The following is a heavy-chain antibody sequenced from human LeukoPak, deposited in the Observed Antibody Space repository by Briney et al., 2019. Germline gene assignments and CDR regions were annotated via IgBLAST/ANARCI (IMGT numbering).Heavy chain of an antibody. J-gene: IGHJ4*02. CDR2: IIPIFGTA. D-gene: IGHD4-11*01. CDR3: ARVGGGFGYGNYEGYFDY. V-gene: IGHV1-69*01. CDR1: GGTFSSYA. Sequence: ASVKVSCKASGGTFSSYAISWVRQAPGQGLEWMGGIIPIFGTANYAQKFQGRVTITADESTSTAYMELSSLRSEDTAVYYCARVGGGFGYGNYEGYFDYWGQGTLVTVSS.